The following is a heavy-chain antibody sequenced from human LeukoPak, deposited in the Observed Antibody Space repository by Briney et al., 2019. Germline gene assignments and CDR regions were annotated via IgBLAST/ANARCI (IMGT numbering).Heavy chain of an antibody. Sequence: PSETLSLTCIVSGGSISSSSSYWGWIRQPPGKGLEWIGSTYYSGSTYYNPSLKGRVTISVDTSKNQFSLNLYSVTAADTAVYYCARHLGYTSVVEGGYFDYWGQGTLVTVSS. CDR2: TYYSGST. J-gene: IGHJ4*02. D-gene: IGHD6-25*01. CDR1: GGSISSSSSY. V-gene: IGHV4-39*01. CDR3: ARHLGYTSVVEGGYFDY.